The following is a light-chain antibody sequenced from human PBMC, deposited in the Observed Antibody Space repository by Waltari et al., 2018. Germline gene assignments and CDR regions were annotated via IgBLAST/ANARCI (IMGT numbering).Light chain of an antibody. CDR1: SSNIGSNY. Sequence: QSVLTQPPSVSAAPGQTVTISCSGSSSNIGSNYVSWYQHLPRTAPKVLIYKNNERPPRIPGRFSGSTSGTSATLVITGLQTGDEADYYCTTWDTSLGDLWVFGGGTRLTVL. CDR2: KNN. V-gene: IGLV1-51*01. CDR3: TTWDTSLGDLWV. J-gene: IGLJ3*02.